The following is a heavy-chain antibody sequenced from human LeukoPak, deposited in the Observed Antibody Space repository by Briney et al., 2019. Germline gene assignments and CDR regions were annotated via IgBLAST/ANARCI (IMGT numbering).Heavy chain of an antibody. V-gene: IGHV3-74*01. CDR3: ARDHIVGALGI. J-gene: IGHJ3*02. CDR2: ISSDGSIT. CDR1: GFTFSTYW. Sequence: GGSLRLSCAASGFTFSTYWMHWVRQAPGKGLVWVSRISSDGSITGYADSVKGRFTISRDNAKNTLYLQMNSLRAEDTAVYYCARDHIVGALGIWGQGTMVTVSS. D-gene: IGHD1-26*01.